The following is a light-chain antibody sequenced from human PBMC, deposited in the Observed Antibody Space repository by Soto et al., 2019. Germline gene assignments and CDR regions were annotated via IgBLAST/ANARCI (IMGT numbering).Light chain of an antibody. CDR1: QSISSW. CDR2: KAS. CDR3: QHYNSYSEA. Sequence: DIQMTPSPSTLSASVVDRVTITCRASQSISSWLAWYQQKPGKAPKLLIYKASTLKSGVPSRFSGSGSGTEFTLTISSLQPDDFATYYCQHYNSYSEAFGQGTKVDIK. J-gene: IGKJ1*01. V-gene: IGKV1-5*03.